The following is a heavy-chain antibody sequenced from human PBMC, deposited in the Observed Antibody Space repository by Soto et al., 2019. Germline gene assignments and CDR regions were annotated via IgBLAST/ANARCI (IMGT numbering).Heavy chain of an antibody. CDR3: ARGQQLGYSYAGMDV. J-gene: IGHJ6*02. V-gene: IGHV3-30-3*01. D-gene: IGHD6-13*01. CDR1: GFTFSIYA. CDR2: TSYDGSQK. Sequence: QVQLVESGGGVVQPGRSLRLSCAASGFTFSIYAMHWVRQAPGRGLEWVVVTSYDGSQKYYADSVKGRFTISRDNSKNTLYLQMNSLRAEDTAVYYCARGQQLGYSYAGMDVWGQGTTVTVSS.